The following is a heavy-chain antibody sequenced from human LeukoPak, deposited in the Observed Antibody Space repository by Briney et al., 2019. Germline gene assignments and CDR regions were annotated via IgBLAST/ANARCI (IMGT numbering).Heavy chain of an antibody. CDR1: GFTFSSYG. D-gene: IGHD6-19*01. J-gene: IGHJ4*02. Sequence: GRSLRLSCAASGFTFSSYGMHWVRQAPGKGLEWVAVIWYGGSNKYYADSVKGRFTISRDNSKNTLYLQMNSLGAEDTAVYYCARDSSGHIDYWGQGTLVTVSS. CDR2: IWYGGSNK. V-gene: IGHV3-33*01. CDR3: ARDSSGHIDY.